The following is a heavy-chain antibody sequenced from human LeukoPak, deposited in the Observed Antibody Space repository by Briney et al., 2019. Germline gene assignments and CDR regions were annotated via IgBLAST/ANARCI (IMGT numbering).Heavy chain of an antibody. J-gene: IGHJ2*01. D-gene: IGHD3-16*01. Sequence: SETLSLTCTVSGGSTSSDYWSWIRQSPGKGLEWVGYVYNSGDTGKNPSLKSRVTILLDTSKNQCSLKLTPVSAADTAVYYCARLKLGAYFDLWGRGTLVTVSS. CDR1: GGSTSSDY. CDR2: VYNSGDT. CDR3: ARLKLGAYFDL. V-gene: IGHV4-59*08.